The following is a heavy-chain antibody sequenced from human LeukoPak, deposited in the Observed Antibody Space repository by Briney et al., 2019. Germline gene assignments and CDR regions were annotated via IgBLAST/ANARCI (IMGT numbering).Heavy chain of an antibody. V-gene: IGHV4-4*07. CDR2: IYTSGST. D-gene: IGHD2-2*02. CDR1: GGSISSYY. CDR3: ARSDWNYCSTTSCYTALVL. J-gene: IGHJ4*02. Sequence: PSQTLSLTCTVSGGSISSYYWSWIRQPAGKGLEWIGRIYTSGSTNYNPSLKSRVTMSVDTSKNQFSLKLSSVTAADSAVYYCARSDWNYCSTTSCYTALVLWGQGTLVTVSS.